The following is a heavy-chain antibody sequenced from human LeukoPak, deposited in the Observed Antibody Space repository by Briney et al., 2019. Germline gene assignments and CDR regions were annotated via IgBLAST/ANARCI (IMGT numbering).Heavy chain of an antibody. CDR2: INHSGST. Sequence: SETLSLTCAVYGGSFSGYYWSWIRQPPGKGLEWIGEINHSGSTNYNPSLKSRVTISVDTSKNQFSLKLSSVTAADTAVYYCARGSLRVAARLDYWGQGTLVTVSS. J-gene: IGHJ4*02. CDR3: ARGSLRVAARLDY. D-gene: IGHD6-6*01. V-gene: IGHV4-34*01. CDR1: GGSFSGYY.